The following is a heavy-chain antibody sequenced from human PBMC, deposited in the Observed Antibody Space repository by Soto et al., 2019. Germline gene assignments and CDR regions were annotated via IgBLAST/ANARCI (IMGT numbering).Heavy chain of an antibody. J-gene: IGHJ6*02. CDR3: AKEDLGYCSSTSCNQKDYHYGMDV. Sequence: PGGSLRLSCAASGFTFSSYAMSWVRQAPGKGLEWVSAISGSGGSTYYADSVKGRFTISRDNSKNTRYLQMNSLRAEDTAVYYCAKEDLGYCSSTSCNQKDYHYGMDVWGQGPTVTAP. CDR2: ISGSGGST. V-gene: IGHV3-23*01. CDR1: GFTFSSYA. D-gene: IGHD2-2*01.